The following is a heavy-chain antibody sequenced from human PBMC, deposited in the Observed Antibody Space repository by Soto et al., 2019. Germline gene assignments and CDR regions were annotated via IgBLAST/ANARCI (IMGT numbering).Heavy chain of an antibody. D-gene: IGHD6-6*01. CDR3: AKDGIAALDY. CDR2: ISYDGSNK. V-gene: IGHV3-30*18. Sequence: QVQLVESGGGVVQPGRSLRLSCAASGFTFSSYGMHWVRQAPGKGLEWVAVISYDGSNKYYADSVKGRFTISRDNSKNTLYLQMNSLRAEDTDVYYCAKDGIAALDYWGQGTLVTVSS. J-gene: IGHJ4*02. CDR1: GFTFSSYG.